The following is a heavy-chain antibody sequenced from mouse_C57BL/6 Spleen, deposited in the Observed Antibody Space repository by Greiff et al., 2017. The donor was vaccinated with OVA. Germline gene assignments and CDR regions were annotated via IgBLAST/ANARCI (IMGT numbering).Heavy chain of an antibody. V-gene: IGHV1-53*01. CDR2: INPSNGGT. CDR1: GYTFTSYW. CDR3: ARRESHNCAMDY. Sequence: QVQLQQPGTELVKPGASVKLSCKASGYTFTSYWMHWVMQRPGQCLEWIGNINPSNGGTNYNEKFKSKVTLTVDKSTSTVYMQLSSLTSEDSAVYYCARRESHNCAMDYWGQGTSVTVSS. J-gene: IGHJ4*01. D-gene: IGHD6-2*01.